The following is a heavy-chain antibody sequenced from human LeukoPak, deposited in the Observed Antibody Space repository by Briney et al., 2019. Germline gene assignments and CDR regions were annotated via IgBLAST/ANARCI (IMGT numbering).Heavy chain of an antibody. CDR1: GFTFNNYW. CDR2: IKQDGSEK. V-gene: IGHV3-7*01. CDR3: ARDQFYRRYFDC. D-gene: IGHD3-3*01. J-gene: IGHJ4*02. Sequence: GGSLRLSCAASGFTFNNYWMSWVRQAPGKGLEWVANIKQDGSEKYYVDSVKGRVTISRDTAKNSLYLQMNSLRAEDTAVYYCARDQFYRRYFDCWGQGTLVTVSS.